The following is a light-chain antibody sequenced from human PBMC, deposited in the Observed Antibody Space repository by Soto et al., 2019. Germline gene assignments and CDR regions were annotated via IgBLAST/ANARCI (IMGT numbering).Light chain of an antibody. J-gene: IGKJ5*01. V-gene: IGKV1-16*02. CDR1: QGIGNS. CDR3: QQYKTYPIT. Sequence: DTQMTQSPSSLSASVGDRVTITCRASQGIGNSLAWFQQKPGKAPKPLIYGASSVQSGVPSKFSGSGSGTEFTLTISSLQPDDFATYYCQQYKTYPITFGQGTRLEIK. CDR2: GAS.